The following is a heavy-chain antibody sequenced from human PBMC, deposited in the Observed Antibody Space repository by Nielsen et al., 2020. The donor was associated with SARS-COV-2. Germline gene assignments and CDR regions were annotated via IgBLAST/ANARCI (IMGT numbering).Heavy chain of an antibody. Sequence: GESLKISCAASGFTFSSYAMHWVRQAPGKGLVWVAVISYDGSNKYYADSVKGRFTISRDNSKNTLYLQMNSLRAEDTAVYYCARVGVVDTYRGWFDPWGQGTLVTVSS. CDR3: ARVGVVDTYRGWFDP. J-gene: IGHJ5*02. CDR1: GFTFSSYA. D-gene: IGHD2-15*01. V-gene: IGHV3-30-3*01. CDR2: ISYDGSNK.